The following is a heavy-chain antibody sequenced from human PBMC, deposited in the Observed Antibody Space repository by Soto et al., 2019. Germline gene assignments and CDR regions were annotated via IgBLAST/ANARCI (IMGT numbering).Heavy chain of an antibody. V-gene: IGHV4-31*03. CDR2: IYYSGST. J-gene: IGHJ6*02. Sequence: QVQLQESGPGLVKPSQTLSLTCTVSGGSISSGGYYWSWIRQHTGKGLEWIGYIYYSGSTYYNPSLKSRVNISVDTSKNQFSLKLSSVTAADTAVYYCARENGRISSRTHGMDVWGQGTTVTVSS. D-gene: IGHD6-13*01. CDR1: GGSISSGGYY. CDR3: ARENGRISSRTHGMDV.